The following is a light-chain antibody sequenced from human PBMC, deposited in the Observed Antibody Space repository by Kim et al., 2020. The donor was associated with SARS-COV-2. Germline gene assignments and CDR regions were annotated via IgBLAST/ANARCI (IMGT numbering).Light chain of an antibody. J-gene: IGLJ1*01. V-gene: IGLV2-14*04. CDR1: SSDVGRYNY. Sequence: GQSITISCTGTSSDVGRYNYVSWYQQYPGKAPKLMIYDVTKRPSGVSDRFSGSKSGNTASLTISGLQAEDEADYYCSSSASSSTYVFGTGTKVTV. CDR2: DVT. CDR3: SSSASSSTYV.